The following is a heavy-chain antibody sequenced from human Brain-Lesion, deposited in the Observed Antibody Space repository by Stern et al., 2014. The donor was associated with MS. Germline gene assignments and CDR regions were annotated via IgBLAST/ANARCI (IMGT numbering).Heavy chain of an antibody. CDR1: GFTFDDYA. D-gene: IGHD1-14*01. Sequence: VQLVQSGGDLVQPGRSLRLSCAAFGFTFDDYAMHWVRQAPGKVLEWVAGLSWNSGTIGYADSVKGRFTTSRDNAYSSLYLQMNSLRPEDTALYYCARDITGSSAYFAYWGQGTLVTVSS. V-gene: IGHV3-9*01. CDR3: ARDITGSSAYFAY. CDR2: LSWNSGTI. J-gene: IGHJ4*02.